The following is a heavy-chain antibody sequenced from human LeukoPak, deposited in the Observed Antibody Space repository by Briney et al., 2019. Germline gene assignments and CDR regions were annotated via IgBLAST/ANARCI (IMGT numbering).Heavy chain of an antibody. Sequence: PSETLSLTCTVSGGSISSGDYYWSWIRQPPGKGLEWIGYIYYSGSTYYNPSLKSRVTISVDTSKNQFSLKLSSVTAADTAVHYCARDSQRGYSYRYYYYGMDVWGQGTTVTVSS. D-gene: IGHD5-18*01. CDR1: GGSISSGDYY. CDR2: IYYSGST. V-gene: IGHV4-30-4*01. J-gene: IGHJ6*02. CDR3: ARDSQRGYSYRYYYYGMDV.